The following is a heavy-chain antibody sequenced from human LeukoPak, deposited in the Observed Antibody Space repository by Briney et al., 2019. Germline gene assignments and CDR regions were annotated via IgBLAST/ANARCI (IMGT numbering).Heavy chain of an antibody. CDR3: ARVAERTWLPYDAAFDI. CDR2: IYHGGST. J-gene: IGHJ3*02. CDR1: GYSISGGYY. D-gene: IGHD3-9*01. Sequence: KSSETLSLTCTVSGYSISGGYYWGWIRQPPGKGLEWIGTIYHGGSTYYNPSLVSRVTISLDNSKNHFSLNLTSVTAADTAMYFCARVAERTWLPYDAAFDIWGLGTMVTVSS. V-gene: IGHV4-38-2*02.